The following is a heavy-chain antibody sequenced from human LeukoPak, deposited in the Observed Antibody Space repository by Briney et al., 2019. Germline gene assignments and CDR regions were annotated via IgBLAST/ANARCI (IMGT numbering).Heavy chain of an antibody. D-gene: IGHD6-6*01. V-gene: IGHV3-30-3*01. CDR2: KSYDGSNK. J-gene: IGHJ4*02. CDR3: ARDRLGSSSDY. CDR1: GFTFSSYA. Sequence: GGSLRLSCAASGFTFSSYAMHWVRQAPGKGLEWVAVKSYDGSNKYYADSVKGRFTISRDNSKNTLYLQMNSLRAEDTAVYYCARDRLGSSSDYWGQGTLVTVSS.